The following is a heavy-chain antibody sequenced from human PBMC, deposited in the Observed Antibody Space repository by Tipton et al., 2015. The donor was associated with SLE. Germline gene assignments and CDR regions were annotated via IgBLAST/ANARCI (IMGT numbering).Heavy chain of an antibody. CDR3: AKGARDAFDI. J-gene: IGHJ3*02. V-gene: IGHV4-38-2*02. Sequence: LRLSCTVSGYSISSGYYWGWIRQPPGKGLEWIASIYHSGTTYYNPSLKSRVTISVDTSKNQFSLKLSSVTAADTAVYYCAKGARDAFDIWGQGTMVTVSS. CDR2: IYHSGTT. CDR1: GYSISSGYY. D-gene: IGHD1-26*01.